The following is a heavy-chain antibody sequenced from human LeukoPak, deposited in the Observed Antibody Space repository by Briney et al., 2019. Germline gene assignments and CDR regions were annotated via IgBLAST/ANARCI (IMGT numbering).Heavy chain of an antibody. CDR2: INPNSGGT. CDR1: GYTFTGYY. D-gene: IGHD5-18*01. J-gene: IGHJ4*02. CDR3: ARDRGYSYGDY. V-gene: IGHV1-2*02. Sequence: GASVKVSCKASGYTFTGYYMHWVRQAPGQGLEWMGWINPNSGGTNYAQKFQGRVTMTRDTSISTVYMELSSLRSEDTAVYYCARDRGYSYGDYWGQGTLVTVSS.